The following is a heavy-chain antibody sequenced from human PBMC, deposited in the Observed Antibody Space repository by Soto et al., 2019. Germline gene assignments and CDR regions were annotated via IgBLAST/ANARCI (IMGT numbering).Heavy chain of an antibody. D-gene: IGHD3-3*01. CDR1: GFTFSSYW. CDR3: ARDLPSYDFWSGYPGASLADY. Sequence: GGSLRLSCAASGFTFSSYWMSWVRQAPGKGLEWVANIKQDGSEKCYVDSVKGRFTISRDNAKNSLYLQMNSLRAEDTAVYYCARDLPSYDFWSGYPGASLADYWGQGTLVTVSS. CDR2: IKQDGSEK. J-gene: IGHJ4*02. V-gene: IGHV3-7*05.